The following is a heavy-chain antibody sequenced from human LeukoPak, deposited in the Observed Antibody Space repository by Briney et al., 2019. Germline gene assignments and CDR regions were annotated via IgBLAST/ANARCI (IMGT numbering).Heavy chain of an antibody. D-gene: IGHD3-22*01. V-gene: IGHV4-34*01. CDR1: GGSFSGYY. J-gene: IGHJ2*01. Sequence: KPSETLSLTCAVYGGSFSGYYWSWIRQPPGKGLEWIGEINHSGSTNYNPSLKSRVTISVDTSKNQFSLKLSSVTAADTAVYYCARDPDYYDSSGSSGYFDLWGRGTLVTVSS. CDR2: INHSGST. CDR3: ARDPDYYDSSGSSGYFDL.